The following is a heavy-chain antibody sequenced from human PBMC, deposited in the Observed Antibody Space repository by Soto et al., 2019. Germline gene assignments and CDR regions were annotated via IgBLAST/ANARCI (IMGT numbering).Heavy chain of an antibody. CDR2: TYYRSKWYN. CDR3: ARGIVVVQAAMDWFDP. J-gene: IGHJ5*02. Sequence: SQTLSLTCAISGDSVSSNSAAWNWIRQSPSRGLEWLGRTYYRSKWYNDYAVSVKSRITINPDTSKNQFSLQLNSVTPEDTAVYYCARGIVVVQAAMDWFDPWGQGTLVTVSS. CDR1: GDSVSSNSAA. V-gene: IGHV6-1*01. D-gene: IGHD2-2*01.